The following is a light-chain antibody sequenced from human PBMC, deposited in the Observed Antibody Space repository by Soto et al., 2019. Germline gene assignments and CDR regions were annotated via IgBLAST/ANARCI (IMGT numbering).Light chain of an antibody. CDR2: EAS. Sequence: DIQMTQSPSTLSASVGDRVTITCRASQTITSRLAWYQKKPRKAPQLLIYEASTLESGVPSRFSGSGYGTEFTLTISSLQPDDFATYYCQQYSTYSWAFGLGTKVEIK. J-gene: IGKJ1*01. V-gene: IGKV1-5*03. CDR1: QTITSR. CDR3: QQYSTYSWA.